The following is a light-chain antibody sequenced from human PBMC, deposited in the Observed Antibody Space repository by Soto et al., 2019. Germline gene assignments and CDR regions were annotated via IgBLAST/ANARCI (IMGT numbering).Light chain of an antibody. CDR2: GSS. V-gene: IGKV3-20*01. CDR3: QQYGSSPWT. J-gene: IGKJ1*01. Sequence: EIVLTQSPGTLSLSPGERATLSCRASQSVSSSYLAWYQQKPGQAPRLLIYGSSSRATGTPDRLSGSGSRTAFTLTISRLEPEDFAVYYCQQYGSSPWTFGQWTKVESK. CDR1: QSVSSSY.